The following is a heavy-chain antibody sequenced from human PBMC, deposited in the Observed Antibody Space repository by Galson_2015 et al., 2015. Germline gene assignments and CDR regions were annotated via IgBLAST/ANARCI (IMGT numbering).Heavy chain of an antibody. J-gene: IGHJ4*02. Sequence: LSLTCTVSGGSISPYYWSWIRQPPGKGLEWIGYIYYSGSTNYNPSLKSRVTISVDTSKNRFSLKLSSVTAADTAVYYCARQYCSTTNCYFNSWGQGTLVTVSS. CDR2: IYYSGST. V-gene: IGHV4-59*01. CDR1: GGSISPYY. D-gene: IGHD2-2*01. CDR3: ARQYCSTTNCYFNS.